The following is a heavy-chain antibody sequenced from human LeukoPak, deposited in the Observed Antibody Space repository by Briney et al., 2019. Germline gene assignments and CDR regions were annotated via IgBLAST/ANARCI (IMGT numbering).Heavy chain of an antibody. J-gene: IGHJ3*02. D-gene: IGHD1-7*01. Sequence: ASVTVSCKASGYTFTSYYMHWVGQAPGQGLEWMGIINPSGGSTSYAQKFQGRVTMTRDTSTSTAYMELSSLRSEDTAVYYCARDVPGTTPDAFDIWGQGTMVTVSS. V-gene: IGHV1-46*01. CDR2: INPSGGST. CDR3: ARDVPGTTPDAFDI. CDR1: GYTFTSYY.